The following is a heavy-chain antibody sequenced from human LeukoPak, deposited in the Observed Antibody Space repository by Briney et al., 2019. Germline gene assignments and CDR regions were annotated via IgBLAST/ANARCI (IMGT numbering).Heavy chain of an antibody. CDR1: GFTFSSYI. Sequence: GGSLRLSCAASGFTFSSYIINWVRQPPRRGLEWVSSISSSSSYIYYADSVKGRFTISRDNAENSLYLQMNSLRAEDTAVYYCARAATVVTSPAFDIWGQGTMVTVSS. J-gene: IGHJ3*02. V-gene: IGHV3-21*01. CDR2: ISSSSSYI. D-gene: IGHD4-23*01. CDR3: ARAATVVTSPAFDI.